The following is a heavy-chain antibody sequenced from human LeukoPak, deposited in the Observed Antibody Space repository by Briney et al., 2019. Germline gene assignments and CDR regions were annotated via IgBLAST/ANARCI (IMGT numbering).Heavy chain of an antibody. J-gene: IGHJ5*02. Sequence: PGGSLRLSCAASGFTDSNNYMNWVRQAPGKGLEWVSLIYSGGDTHCADSVKGRFTISRDSSKNTLYLQMNSLRAEDTAVYYCARDPPAVRTNTYAWGQGTLVTVSS. V-gene: IGHV3-66*01. CDR2: IYSGGDT. CDR1: GFTDSNNY. D-gene: IGHD4/OR15-4a*01. CDR3: ARDPPAVRTNTYA.